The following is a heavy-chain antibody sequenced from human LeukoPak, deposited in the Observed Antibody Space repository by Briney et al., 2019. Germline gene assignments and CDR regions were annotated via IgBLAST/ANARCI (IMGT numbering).Heavy chain of an antibody. Sequence: ASVKVSCKASGYTFTGYYMHWVRQAPGQGLKWMGWINPNSGGTNYAQKFQGRVTMTRDTSISTAYMELSRLRSDDTAVYYCARGYDSSGYYSGWYFDLWGRGTLVTVSS. CDR3: ARGYDSSGYYSGWYFDL. CDR1: GYTFTGYY. D-gene: IGHD3-22*01. CDR2: INPNSGGT. V-gene: IGHV1-2*02. J-gene: IGHJ2*01.